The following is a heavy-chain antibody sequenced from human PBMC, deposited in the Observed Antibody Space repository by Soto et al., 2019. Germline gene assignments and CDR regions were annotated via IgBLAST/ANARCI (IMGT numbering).Heavy chain of an antibody. CDR1: GFTFSSYG. J-gene: IGHJ1*01. CDR3: ARGPLVGATTMEYFQH. CDR2: IWYDGSNK. Sequence: QVQLVESGGGVVQPGRSLRLSCAASGFTFSSYGMHWVRQAPGKGLEWVAVIWYDGSNKYYADSVKGRFTISRDNSKNXLYLQMNSLRAEDTAVYYWARGPLVGATTMEYFQHWGQGTLVTVSS. V-gene: IGHV3-33*01. D-gene: IGHD1-26*01.